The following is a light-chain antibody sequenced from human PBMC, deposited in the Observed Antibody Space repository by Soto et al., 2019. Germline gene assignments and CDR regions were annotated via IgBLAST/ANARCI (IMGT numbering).Light chain of an antibody. CDR2: AAS. CDR1: QSSSSY. J-gene: IGKJ1*01. Sequence: DIQMTHSPSSLSASVGDRVTITCRASQSSSSYLNWYQQKPGKAPKLLIYAASSLQSGGPSRFSASGSGTDFTLTISSLHPEDFADYYCQQSYSTPPTFVQGTKVEIK. CDR3: QQSYSTPPT. V-gene: IGKV1-39*01.